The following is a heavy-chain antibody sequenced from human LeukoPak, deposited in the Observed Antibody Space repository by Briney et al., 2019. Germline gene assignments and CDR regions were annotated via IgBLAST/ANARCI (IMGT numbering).Heavy chain of an antibody. D-gene: IGHD2-21*02. V-gene: IGHV3-7*01. CDR1: GFTFSSYW. CDR2: IKEDGSQK. CDR3: TLILATASDTDF. J-gene: IGHJ4*02. Sequence: GGSLRLSCAASGFTFSSYWMSWVRQAPGKGQEGVANIKEDGSQKNYVDSVKGRFTISRDNDKKSLYLQMISLRANDTAVYYCTLILATASDTDFWGQGTLVTVSS.